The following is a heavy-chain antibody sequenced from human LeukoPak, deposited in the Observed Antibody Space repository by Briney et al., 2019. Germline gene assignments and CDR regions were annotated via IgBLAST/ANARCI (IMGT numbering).Heavy chain of an antibody. V-gene: IGHV3-30-3*01. Sequence: GGSLRLSCAASGFTFSSYAMHWVRQAPGKGLEWVAVISYDGSNKYNADSVKGRFTISRDNSKNSLYLQMNSLRTEDTALYYCAKAQVSGGSLDYGPRDYRSYGMDVWGQGTTVTVSS. CDR2: ISYDGSNK. J-gene: IGHJ6*02. CDR1: GFTFSSYA. D-gene: IGHD4-11*01. CDR3: AKAQVSGGSLDYGPRDYRSYGMDV.